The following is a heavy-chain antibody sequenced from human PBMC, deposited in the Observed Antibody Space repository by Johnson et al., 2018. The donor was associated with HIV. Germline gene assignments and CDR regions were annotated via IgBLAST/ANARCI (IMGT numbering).Heavy chain of an antibody. V-gene: IGHV3-66*03. CDR1: GFTVSSNY. Sequence: VQLVESGGGLIQPGGSLRLSCAASGFTVSSNYMSWVRQAPGKGLEWVSVIYSGGSTYYTDSVKGRFTISRDNSKNTLDLQMNSLRAEDTAVYYCARERRPWGPDAFDTWGQGTMVTVSS. J-gene: IGHJ3*02. CDR3: ARERRPWGPDAFDT. D-gene: IGHD3-16*01. CDR2: IYSGGST.